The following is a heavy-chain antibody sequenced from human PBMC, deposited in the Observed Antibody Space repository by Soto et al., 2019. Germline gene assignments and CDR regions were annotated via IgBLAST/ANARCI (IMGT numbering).Heavy chain of an antibody. CDR2: ISSSSSTI. CDR1: GFTFSSYS. V-gene: IGHV3-48*02. Sequence: PGGSLRLSCAASGFTFSSYSMNWVRQAPGKGLEWVSYISSSSSTIYYADSVKGRFTISRDNAKNSLYLQMNSLRDEDTAVYYCARDGEGPYDILTGYYNVDYYYGMDGWGQGTTVTVSS. J-gene: IGHJ6*02. CDR3: ARDGEGPYDILTGYYNVDYYYGMDG. D-gene: IGHD3-9*01.